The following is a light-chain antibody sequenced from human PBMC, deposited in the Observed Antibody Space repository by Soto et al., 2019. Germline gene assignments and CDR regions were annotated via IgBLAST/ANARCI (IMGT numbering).Light chain of an antibody. CDR3: QHGYVAPYN. CDR1: QDINVY. V-gene: IGKV1-39*01. Sequence: DIQMTQSPSSVSASVGDTVTITCRASQDINVYLNWYQQKPGEVSKLLIYSTSSLHSGVPSRFTGSGSETDFTLTIRSLQPEDFATYYCQHGYVAPYNFGQGTKV. CDR2: STS. J-gene: IGKJ2*01.